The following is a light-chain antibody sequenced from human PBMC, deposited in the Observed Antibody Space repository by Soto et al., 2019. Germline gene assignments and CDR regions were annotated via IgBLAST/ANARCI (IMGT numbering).Light chain of an antibody. J-gene: IGLJ1*01. V-gene: IGLV2-14*01. CDR3: SSYTSSSTFYV. CDR1: SSDVGDYNY. CDR2: DVS. Sequence: QSALTQPASVSGSPGQSVTISCTGTSSDVGDYNYVSWYQHHPGKAPKLMIYDVSNRPSGVSNRFSGSKSGNTASLTISGLRAEDEADYYCSSYTSSSTFYVFGTGTKVTVL.